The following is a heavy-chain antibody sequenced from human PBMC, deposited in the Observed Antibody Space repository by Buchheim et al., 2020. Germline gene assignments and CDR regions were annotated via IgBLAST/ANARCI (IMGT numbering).Heavy chain of an antibody. V-gene: IGHV4-34*01. Sequence: QVQLQQWGAGLLKPSETLSLTCAVYGGSFSGYYWSWIRQPPGKGLEWIGEINHSGSTNYNPSLKSRVTISVDTSKNQFSLKLSSVTAADTAVYYCARDRRGSSWPVHYYYYYYGMDVWGQGTT. J-gene: IGHJ6*02. CDR1: GGSFSGYY. CDR3: ARDRRGSSWPVHYYYYYYGMDV. CDR2: INHSGST. D-gene: IGHD6-13*01.